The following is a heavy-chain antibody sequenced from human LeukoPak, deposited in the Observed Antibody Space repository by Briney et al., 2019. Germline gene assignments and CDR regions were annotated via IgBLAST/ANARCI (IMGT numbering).Heavy chain of an antibody. Sequence: PGGSLRLSCAASGFTLDDYAMHWVRQAPGEGLEWVSGISWNSGSIGYADSVKGRFTISRDNAKNSLYLQMNSLRVEDTAMYYCAKDVGAFDLWGQGTMVTVSS. CDR1: GFTLDDYA. J-gene: IGHJ3*01. V-gene: IGHV3-9*01. CDR2: ISWNSGSI. D-gene: IGHD1-26*01. CDR3: AKDVGAFDL.